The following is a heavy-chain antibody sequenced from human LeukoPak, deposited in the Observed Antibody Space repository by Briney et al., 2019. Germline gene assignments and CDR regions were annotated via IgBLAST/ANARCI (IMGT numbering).Heavy chain of an antibody. CDR2: ISGDGGST. CDR1: EFPLEGYA. D-gene: IGHD6-19*01. CDR3: AKDRGWYDY. J-gene: IGHJ4*02. V-gene: IGHV3-43*02. Sequence: PGGAQRLPCASLEFPLEGYAMRWDREDRWVVKEWVSLISGDGGSTYYADSVKGRFTISRDNSKNSLYLQMNSLRTEDTALYHCAKDRGWYDYWGQGTLVTVSS.